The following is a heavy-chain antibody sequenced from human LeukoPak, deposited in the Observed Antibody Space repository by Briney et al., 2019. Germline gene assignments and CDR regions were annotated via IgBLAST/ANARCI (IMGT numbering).Heavy chain of an antibody. CDR2: IYTSGST. Sequence: SETLSLTCTVSGGSISSGSYYWSWIRQPAGKGLEWIGCIYTSGSTNYNPSLKSRVTISVDTSKNQFSLKLSSVTAADTAVYYCATSGGYYSVDAFDIWGQGTMVTVSS. CDR3: ATSGGYYSVDAFDI. V-gene: IGHV4-61*02. D-gene: IGHD1-26*01. J-gene: IGHJ3*02. CDR1: GGSISSGSYY.